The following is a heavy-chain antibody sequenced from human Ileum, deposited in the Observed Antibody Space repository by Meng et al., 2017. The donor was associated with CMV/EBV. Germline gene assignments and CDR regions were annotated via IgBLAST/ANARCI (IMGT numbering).Heavy chain of an antibody. D-gene: IGHD2-2*01. CDR1: GFTLSSYA. V-gene: IGHV3-23*01. Sequence: ASGFTLSSYAMSWVRQAPGKGLEWVSTISGGGGSTYCADSVKGRFTISRDNSKNTLYLQMNSLRADDTAVYYCAKGLGSSTSYYDYWGQGTLVTVSS. CDR2: ISGGGGST. J-gene: IGHJ4*02. CDR3: AKGLGSSTSYYDY.